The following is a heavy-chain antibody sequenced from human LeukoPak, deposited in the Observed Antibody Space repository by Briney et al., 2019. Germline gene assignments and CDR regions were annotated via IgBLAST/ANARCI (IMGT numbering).Heavy chain of an antibody. CDR2: INPNTGDT. D-gene: IGHD2-15*01. CDR3: ARDRGCSGGSCYFS. J-gene: IGHJ4*02. CDR1: GYPFIDYY. Sequence: ASVKVSCKASGYPFIDYYLHWVRQAPGQGLEWMGCINPNTGDTNSAQNFQGRVIMTRDTSITTAYMGLSRLKSDDTALYYCARDRGCSGGSCYFSWGQGTLVTVSS. V-gene: IGHV1-2*02.